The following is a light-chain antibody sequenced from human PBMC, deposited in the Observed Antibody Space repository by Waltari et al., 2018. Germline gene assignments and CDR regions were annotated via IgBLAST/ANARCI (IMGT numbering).Light chain of an antibody. CDR1: QGISSA. J-gene: IGKJ3*01. CDR2: DAS. Sequence: AIQLTQSPSSLSASAVDRVAITCRASQGISSALVWYQEKAGKAPELLIYDASTLESGVPSRFSGSGSGTDFTLTISSLQPEDFATYYCQQFSSYPFTFGPGTKVDIK. V-gene: IGKV1-13*02. CDR3: QQFSSYPFT.